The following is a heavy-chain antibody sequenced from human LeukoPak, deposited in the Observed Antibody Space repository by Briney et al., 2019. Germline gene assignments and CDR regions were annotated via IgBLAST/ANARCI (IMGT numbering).Heavy chain of an antibody. D-gene: IGHD1-26*01. CDR2: ISSSGSTI. Sequence: GGSLRLSCAAYGFTFSDYYMSWIRQAPGKGLEWVSYISSSGSTIYYADSVKGRFTISRDNAKNSLYLQMNSLRAEDTAVYYCARHQWVPAFDIWGQGTMVTVSS. CDR1: GFTFSDYY. V-gene: IGHV3-11*01. J-gene: IGHJ3*02. CDR3: ARHQWVPAFDI.